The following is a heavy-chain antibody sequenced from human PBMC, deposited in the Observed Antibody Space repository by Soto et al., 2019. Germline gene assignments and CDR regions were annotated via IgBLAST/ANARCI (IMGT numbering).Heavy chain of an antibody. Sequence: PGGSLRLSCAASGFTFSIFAMGWVRQSPGKGLEWVSTISGSGGSTYYADAVKGRFSISRDNSMGTLYLQMKSLRVEDTAIYYCETELHLGSTVDIGYWGRGTLVTVSS. D-gene: IGHD4-4*01. J-gene: IGHJ4*02. V-gene: IGHV3-23*01. CDR2: ISGSGGST. CDR3: ETELHLGSTVDIGY. CDR1: GFTFSIFA.